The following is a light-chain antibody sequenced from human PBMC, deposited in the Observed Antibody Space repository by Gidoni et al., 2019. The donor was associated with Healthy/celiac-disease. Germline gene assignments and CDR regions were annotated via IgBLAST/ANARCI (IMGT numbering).Light chain of an antibody. CDR3: QQRSNWPT. CDR1: QSVSSY. J-gene: IGKJ5*01. Sequence: EIVLTQSPATLSWSPGERATISCRASQSVSSYLAWYQQKPGQAPRLLIYDASNRATGIPARFSGSGSGTDFTLTISSLEPEDFAVYYCQQRSNWPTFGQGTRLEIK. V-gene: IGKV3-11*01. CDR2: DAS.